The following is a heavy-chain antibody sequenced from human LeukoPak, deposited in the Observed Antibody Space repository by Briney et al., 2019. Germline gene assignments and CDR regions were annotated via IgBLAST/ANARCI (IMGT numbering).Heavy chain of an antibody. CDR3: VRGILSDDTLTGP. Sequence: RWASVKVSCKTSGYTFSSYGINWVRQAPGQGLEWMGWISTYNGDTHYGQKVQGRVTMTTDTSMNTAYMELRSLTSDDTAVYYCVRGILSDDTLTGPWGQGTLVTVSS. CDR1: GYTFSSYG. V-gene: IGHV1-18*01. J-gene: IGHJ5*02. D-gene: IGHD3-9*01. CDR2: ISTYNGDT.